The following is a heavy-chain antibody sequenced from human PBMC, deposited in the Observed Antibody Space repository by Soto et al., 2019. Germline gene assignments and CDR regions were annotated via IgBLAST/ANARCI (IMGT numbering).Heavy chain of an antibody. CDR3: ARRGYDILTGYYDYFDY. CDR1: GGSISSGGYY. Sequence: PSETLSLTCTVSGGSISSGGYYWSWIRQHPGKGLEWIGYIYYSGSTYYNPSLKSRVTISVDTSKNQFSLKLSSVTAADTAVYYCARRGYDILTGYYDYFDYWGQGTLGTVS. V-gene: IGHV4-31*03. D-gene: IGHD3-9*01. J-gene: IGHJ4*02. CDR2: IYYSGST.